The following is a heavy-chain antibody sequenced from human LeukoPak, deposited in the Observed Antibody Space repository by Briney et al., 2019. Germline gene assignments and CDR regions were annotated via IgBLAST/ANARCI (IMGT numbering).Heavy chain of an antibody. CDR1: GFTFSSYA. V-gene: IGHV3-30*04. J-gene: IGHJ4*02. Sequence: GRSLRLSCAASGFTFSSYAMHWVRQAPGKGLEWVAVISYDGSNKYYADSVKGRFTISRDNSKNTLYLQMNSLRAEDTAVYYCARGVVAATPPDYWGQGTLVTVSS. CDR3: ARGVVAATPPDY. CDR2: ISYDGSNK. D-gene: IGHD2-15*01.